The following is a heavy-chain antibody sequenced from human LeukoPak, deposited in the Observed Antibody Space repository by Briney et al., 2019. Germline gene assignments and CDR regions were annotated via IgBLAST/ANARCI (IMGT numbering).Heavy chain of an antibody. CDR2: INPNSGGT. CDR1: GYTFTGYY. V-gene: IGHV1-2*02. Sequence: GASVKVSCKASGYTFTGYYMHWVRQAPGQGLEWMGWINPNSGGTNYAQKFQGRVTMTRDTSISTAYMELRSLRSDDTTVHYCSRATGQWLVRGGENSDSWGQGTPVTVSS. J-gene: IGHJ4*02. D-gene: IGHD6-19*01. CDR3: SRATGQWLVRGGENSDS.